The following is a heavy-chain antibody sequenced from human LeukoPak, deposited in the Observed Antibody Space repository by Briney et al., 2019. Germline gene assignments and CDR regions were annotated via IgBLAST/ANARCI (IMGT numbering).Heavy chain of an antibody. Sequence: SETLSLTCTVSGGSISSSSYYWGWIRQPPGKGLEWIGYIYYSGSTNYNPSLKSRVTISVDTSKNQFSLKLSSVTAADTAVYYCARGRTTWNWYFDLWGRGTLVTVSS. CDR3: ARGRTTWNWYFDL. CDR2: IYYSGST. J-gene: IGHJ2*01. CDR1: GGSISSSSYY. V-gene: IGHV4-61*05. D-gene: IGHD1/OR15-1a*01.